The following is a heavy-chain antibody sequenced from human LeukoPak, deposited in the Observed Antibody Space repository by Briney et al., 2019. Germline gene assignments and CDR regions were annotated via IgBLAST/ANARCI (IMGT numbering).Heavy chain of an antibody. Sequence: PGGSLRLSCAASGFTGSNNYMSWVRQASGKGLEWVGRIRSKANSYATTDVASVRGRFSISRDDSKNTAYLQMNSLKTEDTAVYYCTRPSYDSSVSGVVYWGQGTLVTVSS. CDR1: GFTGSNNY. J-gene: IGHJ4*02. D-gene: IGHD3-22*01. V-gene: IGHV3-73*01. CDR2: IRSKANSYAT. CDR3: TRPSYDSSVSGVVY.